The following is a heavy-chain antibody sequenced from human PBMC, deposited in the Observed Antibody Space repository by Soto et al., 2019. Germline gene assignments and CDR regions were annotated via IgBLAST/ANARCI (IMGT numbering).Heavy chain of an antibody. CDR3: ARAGAAAGPDAFDI. V-gene: IGHV1-69*02. CDR2: IIPILGIA. J-gene: IGHJ3*02. D-gene: IGHD6-13*01. CDR1: GGTFSSYT. Sequence: QVQLVQSGAEVKKPGSSVKVSCKASGGTFSSYTISWVRQAPGQGLEWMGRIIPILGIANYAQKFQGRVTITADKSTSTAYMELSSLRSENTALYYCARAGAAAGPDAFDIWGQGTMVTVSS.